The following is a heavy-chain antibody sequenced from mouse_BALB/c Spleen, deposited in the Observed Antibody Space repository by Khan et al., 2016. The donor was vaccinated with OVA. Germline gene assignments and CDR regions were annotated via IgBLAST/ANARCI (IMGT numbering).Heavy chain of an antibody. Sequence: VQLKQSGPGLVKPSQSLSLTCTVTGYSITSDYAWNWIRQFPGNKLEWMGYISSTGSTSYNPSLKSRISITRDTSKNQFFLQLKSVTTEDTATYYCARSLYYNYGYALDCWGRGTSVTISS. D-gene: IGHD2-4*01. CDR3: ARSLYYNYGYALDC. J-gene: IGHJ4*01. V-gene: IGHV3-2*02. CDR2: ISSTGST. CDR1: GYSITSDYA.